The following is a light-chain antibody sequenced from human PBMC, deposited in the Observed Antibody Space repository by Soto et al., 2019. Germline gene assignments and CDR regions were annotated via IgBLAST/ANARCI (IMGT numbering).Light chain of an antibody. V-gene: IGLV2-23*01. J-gene: IGLJ2*01. CDR3: CSYTSSTVI. Sequence: QSALTQPASVSGSPGQSITVSCTGTSSDVGGYSLVSWYHQNPGKAPKLVIYEGSKRPSGVSNRLSGSKSGNSASLTISGLQPEDEGDYYCCSYTSSTVIFGGATKLTVL. CDR1: SSDVGGYSL. CDR2: EGS.